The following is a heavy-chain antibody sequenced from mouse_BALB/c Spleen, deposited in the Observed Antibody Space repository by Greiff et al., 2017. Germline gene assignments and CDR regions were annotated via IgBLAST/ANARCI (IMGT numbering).Heavy chain of an antibody. CDR1: GFTFSSYA. D-gene: IGHD2-1*01. CDR2: ISSGGSYT. CDR3: ARSPYGNYYFDY. J-gene: IGHJ2*01. V-gene: IGHV5-9-4*01. Sequence: EVKLVESGGGLVKPGGSLKLSCAASGFTFSSYAMSWVRQSPEKRLEWVAEISSGGSYTYYPDTVTGRFTISRDNAKNTLYLEMSSLRSEDTAMYYCARSPYGNYYFDYWGQGTTLTVSS.